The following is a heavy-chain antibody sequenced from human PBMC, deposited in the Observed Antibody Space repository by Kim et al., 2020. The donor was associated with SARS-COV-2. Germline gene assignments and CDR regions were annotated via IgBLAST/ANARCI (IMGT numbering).Heavy chain of an antibody. D-gene: IGHD2-2*01. Sequence: SVKVSCKASGGTFSSYAISWVRQAPGQGLEWMGGIIPIFGTANYAQKFQGRVTITADESTSTAYMELSSLRSEDTAVYYCARGKRVVPAANPYGMDVWGQGTTVTVSS. CDR3: ARGKRVVPAANPYGMDV. CDR1: GGTFSSYA. J-gene: IGHJ6*02. V-gene: IGHV1-69*13. CDR2: IIPIFGTA.